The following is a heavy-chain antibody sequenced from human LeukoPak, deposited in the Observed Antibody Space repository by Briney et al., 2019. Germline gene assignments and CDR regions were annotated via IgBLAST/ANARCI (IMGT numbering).Heavy chain of an antibody. CDR3: ARDWVRTSGWFDP. CDR1: GFTFSSYS. D-gene: IGHD2-2*01. CDR2: ISSSSSYI. V-gene: IGHV3-21*01. Sequence: PGRSLRLSCAASGFTFSSYSMNWVRQAPGKGLEWVSSISSSSSYIYYADSVKGRFTISRDNAKNSLYLQMNSLRAEDTAVYYCARDWVRTSGWFDPWGQGTLVTVSS. J-gene: IGHJ5*02.